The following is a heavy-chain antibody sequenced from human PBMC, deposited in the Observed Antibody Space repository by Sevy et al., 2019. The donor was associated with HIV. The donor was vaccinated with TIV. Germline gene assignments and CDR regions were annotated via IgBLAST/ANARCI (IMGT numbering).Heavy chain of an antibody. CDR1: GFTFSNYW. CDR2: IKPDGSEG. J-gene: IGHJ3*02. D-gene: IGHD3-22*01. V-gene: IGHV3-7*04. Sequence: GGSLRLSCAASGFTFSNYWMSWVRQAPGKGLEWVANIKPDGSEGYYVGSVKGRFTISRDNAKNSLYLQMDSLRAGDTAVYFCARGDYYDTSGYYTDAFDIWGQGTMVTVS. CDR3: ARGDYYDTSGYYTDAFDI.